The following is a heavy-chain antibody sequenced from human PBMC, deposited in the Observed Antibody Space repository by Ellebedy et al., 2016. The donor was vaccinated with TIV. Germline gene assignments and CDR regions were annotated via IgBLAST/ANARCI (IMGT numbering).Heavy chain of an antibody. CDR2: IYHSGST. D-gene: IGHD3-10*01. CDR3: ARDSGLLWFGELHEPPWYFDL. CDR1: GGSIRSGDYY. J-gene: IGHJ2*01. V-gene: IGHV4-30-4*01. Sequence: SETLSLTXTFSGGSIRSGDYYWNWIRQSPGKGLEWIGYIYHSGSTSYNPSLKSRLTMSVDTSKNLFSLKLNSVTAADTAVYYCARDSGLLWFGELHEPPWYFDLWGRGTLVTASS.